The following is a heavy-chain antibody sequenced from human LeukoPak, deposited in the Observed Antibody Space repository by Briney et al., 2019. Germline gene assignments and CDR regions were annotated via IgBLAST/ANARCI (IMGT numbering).Heavy chain of an antibody. Sequence: GGSLRLSCAASGFTFSGYAMNWVRQAPGKGLEWVSGISGGGAGTYYADSVKGRFTISRDNSKNTLYLQMNSQRADDTAVYYCAKMVREFYTISYYFDYWGQGTLVTVSS. CDR2: ISGGGAGT. CDR1: GFTFSGYA. CDR3: AKMVREFYTISYYFDY. V-gene: IGHV3-23*01. J-gene: IGHJ4*02. D-gene: IGHD2-8*01.